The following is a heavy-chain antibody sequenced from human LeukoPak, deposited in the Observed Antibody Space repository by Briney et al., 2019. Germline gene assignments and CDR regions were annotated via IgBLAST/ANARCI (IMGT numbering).Heavy chain of an antibody. CDR3: ARDGGSSSWRY. Sequence: SETLSLTCAVYGGPFSGYYWSWIRQPPGKGLEWIGEINHSGSTNYNPSLKSRVTMSVDTSKNQFSLKLNSVTAADTAVYYCARDGGSSSWRYWGQGTLVTVSS. J-gene: IGHJ4*02. CDR2: INHSGST. CDR1: GGPFSGYY. V-gene: IGHV4-34*01. D-gene: IGHD6-13*01.